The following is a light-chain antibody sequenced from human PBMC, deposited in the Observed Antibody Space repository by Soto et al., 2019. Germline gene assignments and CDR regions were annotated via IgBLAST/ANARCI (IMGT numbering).Light chain of an antibody. V-gene: IGLV1-40*01. CDR3: QSYDNSLSAYV. J-gene: IGLJ1*01. Sequence: QSVLTQAPSMSGAPGQRVTISCTGSSSNIGAGYDVHWYQQLPGTAPKLLIYGNSNRPSGVPDRFSGSESATSASLAITGLQAEDGADYYCQSYDNSLSAYVFGTGTKLTVL. CDR2: GNS. CDR1: SSNIGAGYD.